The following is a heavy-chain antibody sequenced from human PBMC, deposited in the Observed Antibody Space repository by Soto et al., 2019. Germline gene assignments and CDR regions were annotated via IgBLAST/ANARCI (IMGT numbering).Heavy chain of an antibody. V-gene: IGHV1-69*01. D-gene: IGHD3-22*01. CDR2: IIPIFGTA. J-gene: IGHJ5*02. CDR1: GGTFSSYA. CDR3: AREAMEYYYDSSGWFDP. Sequence: QVQLVQSGAEVKKPGSSVKVSCKASGGTFSSYAISWVRQAPGQGLEWMGGIIPIFGTANYAQKFQGRVKITADESTSTAYMELSSLRSEDTAVYYCAREAMEYYYDSSGWFDPWGQGTLVTVSS.